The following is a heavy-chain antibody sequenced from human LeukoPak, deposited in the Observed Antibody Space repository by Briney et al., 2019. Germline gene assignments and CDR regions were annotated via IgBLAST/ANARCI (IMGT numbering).Heavy chain of an antibody. J-gene: IGHJ3*02. CDR3: VRDAKQYYDILTGYYNDAFDI. CDR1: GFTFSSYS. CDR2: ISSGSSYI. V-gene: IGHV3-21*01. Sequence: AGGSLRLSCAASGFTFSSYSMNWVRQAPGKGLEWASSISSGSSYIYYADSVKGRFTVSRDNAKHSLYLQMNSLRAEDTAVYYCVRDAKQYYDILTGYYNDAFDIWGQGTMVTVSS. D-gene: IGHD3-9*01.